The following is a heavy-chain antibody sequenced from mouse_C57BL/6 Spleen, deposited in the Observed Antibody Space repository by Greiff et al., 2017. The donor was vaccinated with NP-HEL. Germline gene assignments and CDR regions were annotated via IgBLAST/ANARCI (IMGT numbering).Heavy chain of an antibody. CDR2: ISDGGSYT. V-gene: IGHV5-4*01. Sequence: EVQRVESGGGLVKPGGSLKLSCAASGFTFSSYAMSWVRQTPEKRLEWVATISDGGSYTYYPDNVKGRFTISRDNAKNNLYLQMSHLKSEDTAMYYCARDGGLGVYYFDYWGQGTTLTVSS. CDR3: ARDGGLGVYYFDY. D-gene: IGHD4-1*01. CDR1: GFTFSSYA. J-gene: IGHJ2*01.